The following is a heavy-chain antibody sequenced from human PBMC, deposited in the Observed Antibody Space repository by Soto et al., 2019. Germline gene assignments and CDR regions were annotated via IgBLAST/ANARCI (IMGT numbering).Heavy chain of an antibody. CDR1: VFNFGGYC. CDR2: INTDGTST. CDR3: ASLSAPVDY. V-gene: IGHV3-74*01. D-gene: IGHD6-6*01. Sequence: VSLILSCEAAVFNFGGYCIHWVRQATGKGLVWVSEINTDGTSTNYADSLKGRFTISRDNAKNTLYLQMNSLRVEDSAVYYCASLSAPVDYWGHGTLVTVSS. J-gene: IGHJ4*01.